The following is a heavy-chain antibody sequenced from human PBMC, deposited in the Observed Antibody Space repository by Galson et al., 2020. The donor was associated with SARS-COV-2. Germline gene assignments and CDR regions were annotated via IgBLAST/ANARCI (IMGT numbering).Heavy chain of an antibody. D-gene: IGHD3-3*01. J-gene: IGHJ5*02. V-gene: IGHV4-59*01. CDR2: IYYSGST. CDR1: GGSISSYY. Sequence: SQTLSLTCTVSGGSISSYYWSWIRQPPGKGLEWIGYIYYSGSTNYNPSLKSRVTISVDTSTNQFSLKLSSVTAADTAVYYCSRAPSLRIWSLGVVGWVDPGGQGTLVTVSS. CDR3: SRAPSLRIWSLGVVGWVDP.